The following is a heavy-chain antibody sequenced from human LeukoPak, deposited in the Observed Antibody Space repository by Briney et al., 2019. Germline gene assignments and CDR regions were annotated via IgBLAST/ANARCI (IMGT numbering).Heavy chain of an antibody. CDR1: GYPFTGFY. CDR3: ATTGGDSSGDYMATPFDS. Sequence: VASVKVSRKASGYPFTGFYVHWVRHAPGQGLEWMGWINSKSVGTNYAQEFQGRVTITRDTSNHTAYVALSRLRSDDTAVYYCATTGGDSSGDYMATPFDSWGEGNPVTASS. CDR2: INSKSVGT. J-gene: IGHJ4*02. D-gene: IGHD3-22*01. V-gene: IGHV1-2*02.